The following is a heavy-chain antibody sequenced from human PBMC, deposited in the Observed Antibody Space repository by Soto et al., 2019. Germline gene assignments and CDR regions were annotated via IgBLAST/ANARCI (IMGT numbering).Heavy chain of an antibody. V-gene: IGHV1-8*01. CDR3: TRGRPYCSGDNCGDFDY. CDR1: GYTFTSYD. Sequence: ASVKVSCKASGYTFTSYDIHWVRQATGQGLEWMGWMNPNSGNTGYAQKFQGRVTMTRNTSISTAYMELSSLRSEDTAVYYCTRGRPYCSGDNCGDFDYWAQGTLVTVSS. CDR2: MNPNSGNT. D-gene: IGHD2-15*01. J-gene: IGHJ4*02.